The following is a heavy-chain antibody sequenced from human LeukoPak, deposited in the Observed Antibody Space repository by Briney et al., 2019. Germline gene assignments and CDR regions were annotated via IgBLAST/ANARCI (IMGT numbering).Heavy chain of an antibody. V-gene: IGHV4-59*08. D-gene: IGHD6-13*01. CDR3: ARGVAAPGTGGLSWFDP. Sequence: SETLSLTCTVSGGSISSYYWSWIRQPPGKGLEWIGYIYYSGSTNYNPSLKSRVTISVDTSKNQFSLKLSSVTAADTAVYYCARGVAAPGTGGLSWFDPWGQGTLVTVSS. J-gene: IGHJ5*02. CDR2: IYYSGST. CDR1: GGSISSYY.